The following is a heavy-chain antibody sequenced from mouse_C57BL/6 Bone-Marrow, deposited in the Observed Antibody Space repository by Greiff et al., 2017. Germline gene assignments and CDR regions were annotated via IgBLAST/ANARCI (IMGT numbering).Heavy chain of an antibody. CDR3: AYITTVVANYYYAMDY. V-gene: IGHV14-2*01. CDR2: IDPEDGET. J-gene: IGHJ4*01. D-gene: IGHD1-1*01. CDR1: GFNIKDYY. Sequence: EVQLQQSGAELVKPGASVKLSCTASGFNIKDYYMHWVKQRTEHGLEWIGRIDPEDGETKYAPKFQGKDTITADTSSNTAYLQLSSLTSEDTAVYYCAYITTVVANYYYAMDYWGQGTSVTVSS.